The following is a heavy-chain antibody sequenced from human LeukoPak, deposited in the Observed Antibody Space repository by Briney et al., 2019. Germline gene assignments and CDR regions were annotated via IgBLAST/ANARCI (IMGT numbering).Heavy chain of an antibody. CDR1: GFTFSSYA. J-gene: IGHJ5*02. V-gene: IGHV3-33*08. D-gene: IGHD1-26*01. Sequence: PGGSLRLSCSASGFTFSSYAMHWVRQAPGKGLEWVAVIWYDASNKYYADSVKGRFTISRDNSKNTLYLQMNSLRDDDTAVYYCVRGVGVSRFNYFDPWGQGTLVTVSS. CDR3: VRGVGVSRFNYFDP. CDR2: IWYDASNK.